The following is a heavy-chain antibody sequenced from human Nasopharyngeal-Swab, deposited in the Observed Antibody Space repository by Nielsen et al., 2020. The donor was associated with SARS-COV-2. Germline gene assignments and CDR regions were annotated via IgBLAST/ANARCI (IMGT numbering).Heavy chain of an antibody. CDR3: ASTYYSSSGVTNYYYYYMDV. J-gene: IGHJ6*03. V-gene: IGHV1-18*01. CDR2: ISAYNGNT. CDR1: GYTFTSYG. D-gene: IGHD6-6*01. Sequence: ASVKVSCKASGYTFTSYGISWVRQAPGQGLEWMGWISAYNGNTNYAQKFQGRVTITADESTSTAYMELSSLRSEDTAVYYCASTYYSSSGVTNYYYYYMDVWGKGTTVTVSS.